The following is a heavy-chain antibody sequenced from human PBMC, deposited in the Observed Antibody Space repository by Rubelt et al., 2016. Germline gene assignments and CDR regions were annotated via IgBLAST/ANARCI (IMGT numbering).Heavy chain of an antibody. CDR1: GGSISSSSYY. Sequence: QLQLQESGPGLVKPSETLSLTCTVSGGSISSSSYYWSWIRQPPGKGLEWIGYIYYSGSTNYNPSLKSRVTISVDTAKNQFSLKRSSVTAADTAVYYCARKGFESGSYFDYWGQGTLVTVSS. CDR2: IYYSGST. CDR3: ARKGFESGSYFDY. J-gene: IGHJ4*02. V-gene: IGHV4-61*01. D-gene: IGHD1-26*01.